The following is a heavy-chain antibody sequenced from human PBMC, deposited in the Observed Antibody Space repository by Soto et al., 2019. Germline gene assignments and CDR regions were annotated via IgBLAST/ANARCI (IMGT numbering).Heavy chain of an antibody. D-gene: IGHD3-10*01. Sequence: ASVKVSCKASGFTFTSSAMQWVRQARGQRLEWIGWIVVGSGNTNYAQKFQERVTITRDMSTSTAYMELSSLRSEDTAVYYCAAVDYYGSGIASRGYYMDVWGKGTTVTVSS. J-gene: IGHJ6*03. CDR2: IVVGSGNT. V-gene: IGHV1-58*02. CDR3: AAVDYYGSGIASRGYYMDV. CDR1: GFTFTSSA.